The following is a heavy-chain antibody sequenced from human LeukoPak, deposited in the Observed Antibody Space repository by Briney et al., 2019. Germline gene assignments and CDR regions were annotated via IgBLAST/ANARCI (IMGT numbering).Heavy chain of an antibody. CDR2: NIPIFGTA. J-gene: IGHJ4*02. Sequence: GASVKVSCKASGGTFSSQAISWVRQAPGQGPEWMGGNIPIFGTANYAQKFQGKVTITADKSTSTVYMALSSLRSEDTAVYYCARGPDSSTYYYFYWGQGTLVTVSS. CDR3: ARGPDSSTYYYFY. V-gene: IGHV1-69*06. D-gene: IGHD3-22*01. CDR1: GGTFSSQA.